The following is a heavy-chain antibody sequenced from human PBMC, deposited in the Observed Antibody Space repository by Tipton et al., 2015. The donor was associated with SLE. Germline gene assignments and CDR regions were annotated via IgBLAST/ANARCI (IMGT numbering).Heavy chain of an antibody. J-gene: IGHJ4*02. V-gene: IGHV4-34*01. CDR2: INHSGST. CDR3: ARRMVFGGDYFDY. CDR1: GGSISSYY. Sequence: TLSLTCTVSGGSISSYYWSWIRQPPGKGLEWIGEINHSGSTNYNPSLKSRVTISVDTSKYQFSLKLSSVTAADTAVYYCARRMVFGGDYFDYWGQGTLVTVSS. D-gene: IGHD3-10*02.